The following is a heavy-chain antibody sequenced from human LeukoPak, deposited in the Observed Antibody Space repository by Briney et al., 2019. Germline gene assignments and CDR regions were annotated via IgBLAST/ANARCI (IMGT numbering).Heavy chain of an antibody. Sequence: ASVKVSCRLLDTPSTTTTCTGFQAPGQGLEWMGRINPNSGGTTYAQKFQGRVTMTRDTFISTAYMELSRLTSDDTAVYYCARDWSGSYEQWGQGTLVSVSS. J-gene: IGHJ4*02. V-gene: IGHV1-2*06. D-gene: IGHD1-26*01. CDR1: DTPSTTTT. CDR3: ARDWSGSYEQ. CDR2: INPNSGGT.